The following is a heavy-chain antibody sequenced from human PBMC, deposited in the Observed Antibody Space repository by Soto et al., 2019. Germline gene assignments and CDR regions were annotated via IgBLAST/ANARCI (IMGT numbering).Heavy chain of an antibody. D-gene: IGHD6-13*01. Sequence: LSLTCAVYGGSFSGYYWSWIRQPPGKGLEWIGEINHSGSTNYNPSLKSRVTISVDTSKNQFSLKLSSVTAADTAVYYCARGPGQQLVPTYYGMDVWGQGTTVTVSS. CDR1: GGSFSGYY. CDR2: INHSGST. J-gene: IGHJ6*02. V-gene: IGHV4-34*01. CDR3: ARGPGQQLVPTYYGMDV.